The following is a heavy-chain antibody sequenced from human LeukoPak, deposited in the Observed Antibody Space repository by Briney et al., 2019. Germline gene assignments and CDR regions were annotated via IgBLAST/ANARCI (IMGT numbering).Heavy chain of an antibody. CDR1: GGSISRHF. V-gene: IGHV4-59*11. CDR2: IHYSGRT. Sequence: HPSETLSLTCSVPGGSISRHFWSWIRQPPGKGLYWIAFIHYSGRTKYNPSLQSRVTISIDTSENNFSLKLTSVTAADTAVYYCARLLDNDSSGDPDTFDMWGQGTVVSVSS. CDR3: ARLLDNDSSGDPDTFDM. D-gene: IGHD3-22*01. J-gene: IGHJ3*02.